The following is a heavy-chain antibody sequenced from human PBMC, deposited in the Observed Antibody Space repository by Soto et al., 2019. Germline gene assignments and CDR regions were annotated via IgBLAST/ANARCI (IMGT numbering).Heavy chain of an antibody. Sequence: GGSLRLSCAASGFTFSSHSMNWVRQAPGKGLEWVSYVSDTSSRIFYADSVKGRFTVSRDNGRNSLDLQMNSLRAEDTAVYYSARDSGHSSGWPLFDYWGQGALVTVSS. V-gene: IGHV3-48*01. CDR1: GFTFSSHS. D-gene: IGHD6-19*01. J-gene: IGHJ4*02. CDR2: VSDTSSRI. CDR3: ARDSGHSSGWPLFDY.